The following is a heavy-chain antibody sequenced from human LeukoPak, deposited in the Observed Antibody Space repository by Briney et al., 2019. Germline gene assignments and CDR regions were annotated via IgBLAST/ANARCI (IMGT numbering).Heavy chain of an antibody. Sequence: GASAKVSCKVSGYTLTELSMHWVRQAPGKGLEWMGGFDHEDGETIYAQKFQGRVTMTEDTSTDTAYMELSSLKSEDTAVYYCATAVSLPSYYFDYWGQGTLVTVSS. CDR3: ATAVSLPSYYFDY. CDR1: GYTLTELS. D-gene: IGHD3-16*02. V-gene: IGHV1-24*01. J-gene: IGHJ4*02. CDR2: FDHEDGET.